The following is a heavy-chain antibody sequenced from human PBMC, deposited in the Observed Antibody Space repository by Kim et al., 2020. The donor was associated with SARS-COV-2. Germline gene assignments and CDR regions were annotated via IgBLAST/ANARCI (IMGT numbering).Heavy chain of an antibody. J-gene: IGHJ4*02. Sequence: GGSLRLSCAASGFTFSSYWMSWVRQAPGKGLEWVANIKQDGSEKYYVDSVKGRFTISRDNAKNSLYLQMNSLRAEDTAVYYCARVGYSSSWYLWGNYFDYWGQGTLVTVSS. CDR2: IKQDGSEK. CDR3: ARVGYSSSWYLWGNYFDY. D-gene: IGHD6-13*01. CDR1: GFTFSSYW. V-gene: IGHV3-7*03.